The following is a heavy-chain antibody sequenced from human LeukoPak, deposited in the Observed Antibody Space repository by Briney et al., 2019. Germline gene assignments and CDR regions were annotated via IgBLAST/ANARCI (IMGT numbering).Heavy chain of an antibody. Sequence: GGSLRLSCAASGFTLGNAWMHWVRQAPGEGLVWVSRVDSDGTTTIYADSVKGRFTISRDNAKNTVYLQMNSLRVEDTAVYYCARDRPHNWFDPWGQGTLVTVSS. CDR1: GFTLGNAW. J-gene: IGHJ5*02. CDR2: VDSDGTTT. CDR3: ARDRPHNWFDP. V-gene: IGHV3-74*01. D-gene: IGHD1-14*01.